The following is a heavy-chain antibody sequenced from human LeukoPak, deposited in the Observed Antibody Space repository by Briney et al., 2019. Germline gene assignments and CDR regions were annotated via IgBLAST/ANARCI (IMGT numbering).Heavy chain of an antibody. V-gene: IGHV1-8*01. D-gene: IGHD3-16*01. CDR2: MNPNSGNT. Sequence: ASVKVSCKASGYTFTSYDINWVRQATGQGLEWMGWMNPNSGNTGYAQKFQGRVTMTRNTSISTAYMELSSLKTEDTAVYYCTTDPWRSPYMDVWGKGTTVTVSS. CDR3: TTDPWRSPYMDV. CDR1: GYTFTSYD. J-gene: IGHJ6*03.